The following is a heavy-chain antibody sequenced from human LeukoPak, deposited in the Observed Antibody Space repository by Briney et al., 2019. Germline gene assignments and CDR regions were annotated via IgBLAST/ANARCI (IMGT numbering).Heavy chain of an antibody. Sequence: GGSLRLSCAASGFTFSSYEMNWVRQAPGKGLERISYISSSVSTIYYADSVKGRFTISRDNAKNSLFLQMNSLRAEDTAIYYCARGGSRWFLYYFDYWGQGTLVTVSS. CDR1: GFTFSSYE. D-gene: IGHD3-3*01. CDR3: ARGGSRWFLYYFDY. CDR2: ISSSVSTI. J-gene: IGHJ4*02. V-gene: IGHV3-48*03.